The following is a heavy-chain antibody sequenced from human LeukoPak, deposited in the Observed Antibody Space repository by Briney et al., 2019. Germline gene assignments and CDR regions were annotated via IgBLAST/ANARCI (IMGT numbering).Heavy chain of an antibody. CDR3: ARDPGHYYDTPWYYMDV. V-gene: IGHV3-30*04. CDR2: ISYDGSNK. D-gene: IGHD3-22*01. CDR1: GFTFSSYA. J-gene: IGHJ6*03. Sequence: PGGSLRLSCAASGFTFSSYAMHWVRQAPGKGLEWVAVISYDGSNKYYADSVKGRFTISRDNSKNTLYLQMNSLRAEDTAVYYCARDPGHYYDTPWYYMDVWGKGTTVTVSS.